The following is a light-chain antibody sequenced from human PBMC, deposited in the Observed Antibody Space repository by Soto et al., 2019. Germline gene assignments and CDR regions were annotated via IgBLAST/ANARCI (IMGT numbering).Light chain of an antibody. Sequence: EIVMTQSPATLSVSPGERATLSCRASQSVNSDLAWYQQKPGQAPTLLIYGASTRATGVPARFSGSGSGTEFTLTISSLQSEDFAVYYCQQYNNWPPLTFGGGTKVDIK. J-gene: IGKJ4*01. V-gene: IGKV3-15*01. CDR3: QQYNNWPPLT. CDR2: GAS. CDR1: QSVNSD.